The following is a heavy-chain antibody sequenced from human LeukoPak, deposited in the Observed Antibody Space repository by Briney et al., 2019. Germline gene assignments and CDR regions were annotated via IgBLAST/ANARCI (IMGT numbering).Heavy chain of an antibody. V-gene: IGHV3-53*01. CDR3: ARVTSIVVVPAAMSGSIRRYYYYYYMDV. D-gene: IGHD2-2*01. Sequence: GGSLRLSCAASGFTVGSNYMSWVRQAPGKGLEWVSVIYSGGSTYYADSVKGRFTISRDNSKNTLYLQMNSLRAEDTAVYYCARVTSIVVVPAAMSGSIRRYYYYYYMDVWGKGTTVTVSS. J-gene: IGHJ6*03. CDR2: IYSGGST. CDR1: GFTVGSNY.